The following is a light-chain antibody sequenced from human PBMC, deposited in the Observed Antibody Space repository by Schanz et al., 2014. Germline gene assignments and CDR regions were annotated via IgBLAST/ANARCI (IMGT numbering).Light chain of an antibody. Sequence: EIVMTQSPVTLSVSPGERATLSCRASQSVSSNLAWYQQKPGQAPRLLIYDASTRATDIPARFSGSGSGTEFTLTISSLQSEDFALYYCQQYNNWQTFGQGTKVEIK. J-gene: IGKJ1*01. V-gene: IGKV3-15*01. CDR3: QQYNNWQT. CDR1: QSVSSN. CDR2: DAS.